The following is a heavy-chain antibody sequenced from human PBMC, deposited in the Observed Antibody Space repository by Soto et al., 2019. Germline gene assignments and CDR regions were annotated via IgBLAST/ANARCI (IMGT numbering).Heavy chain of an antibody. D-gene: IGHD5-18*01. CDR1: GGTFSSYA. CDR2: IIPIFGTA. Sequence: GASVKVSCKASGGTFSSYAIGWVRQAPGQGLEWMGGIIPIFGTANYAQKFQGRVTITADESTSTAYMELSSLRSEDTAVYYCARGGYSYGYRFDYWGQGTQVTVSS. J-gene: IGHJ4*02. V-gene: IGHV1-69*13. CDR3: ARGGYSYGYRFDY.